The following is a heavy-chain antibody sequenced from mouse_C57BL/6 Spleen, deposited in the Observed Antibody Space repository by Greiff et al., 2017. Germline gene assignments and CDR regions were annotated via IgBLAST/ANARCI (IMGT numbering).Heavy chain of an antibody. CDR3: AREGYDGAMDY. V-gene: IGHV1-64*01. J-gene: IGHJ4*01. Sequence: QVQLQQSGAELVKPGASVTLSCKASGYTFTSYWMHWLKQKPGQGLEWIGMIHPNSGSTNYNEKFKSKATLTVDKSSSTAYMQLSSLTSEDSAVYYCAREGYDGAMDYWGQGTSVTVSS. CDR1: GYTFTSYW. CDR2: IHPNSGST. D-gene: IGHD2-2*01.